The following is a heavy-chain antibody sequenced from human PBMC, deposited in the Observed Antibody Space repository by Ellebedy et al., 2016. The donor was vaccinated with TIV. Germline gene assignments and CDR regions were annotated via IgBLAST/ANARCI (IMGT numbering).Heavy chain of an antibody. CDR1: GFTFSSYA. Sequence: GESLKISXAASGFTFSSYAMHWVRQAPGKGLEWVAVISYDGSNKYYADSVKGRFTISRDNSKNTLYLQMNSLRAEDTAVYYCARDRGLMRVWVYYFDYWGQGTLVTVSS. J-gene: IGHJ4*02. D-gene: IGHD3-10*01. V-gene: IGHV3-30-3*01. CDR3: ARDRGLMRVWVYYFDY. CDR2: ISYDGSNK.